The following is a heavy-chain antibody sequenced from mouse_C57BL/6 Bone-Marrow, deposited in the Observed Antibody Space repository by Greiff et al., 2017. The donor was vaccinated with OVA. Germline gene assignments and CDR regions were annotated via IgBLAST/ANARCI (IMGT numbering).Heavy chain of an antibody. J-gene: IGHJ1*03. CDR1: GFTFSSYA. D-gene: IGHD1-1*01. CDR2: ISDGGSYT. CDR3: ARDYYGSRYWYFDV. V-gene: IGHV5-4*01. Sequence: EVHLVESGGGLVKPGGSLKLSCAASGFTFSSYAMSWVRQTPEKRLEWVATISDGGSYTYYPDNVKGRFTISRDNAKNNLYLQMSHLKSEDTAMYYCARDYYGSRYWYFDVWGTGTTVTVSS.